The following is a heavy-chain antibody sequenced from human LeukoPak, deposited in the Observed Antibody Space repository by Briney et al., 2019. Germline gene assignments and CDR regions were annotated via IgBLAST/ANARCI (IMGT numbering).Heavy chain of an antibody. D-gene: IGHD5-12*01. CDR2: ISGSGGST. V-gene: IGHV3-23*01. J-gene: IGHJ4*02. Sequence: GGSLRLSCAASGFTFTNYPMIWVRQAPGRGLTWVSGISGSGGSTYYVDSVKGRFTISRDNPRSTLYLQMSSLRAEDTAVYYCARKLSGYAPFDCWGQGTLVTVSS. CDR3: ARKLSGYAPFDC. CDR1: GFTFTNYP.